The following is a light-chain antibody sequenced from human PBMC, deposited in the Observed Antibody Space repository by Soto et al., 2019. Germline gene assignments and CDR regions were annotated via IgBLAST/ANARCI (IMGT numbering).Light chain of an antibody. Sequence: DIQLTQSPSFLSASVGDRVTITCRASQGISSYLAWSQQKPGKAPKLLIYAASTLQSGVPSRFSGSGSGTEFTVTISSLQPEDFATYYCQQRNSYPITFGQGTRLEIK. V-gene: IGKV1-9*01. J-gene: IGKJ5*01. CDR1: QGISSY. CDR2: AAS. CDR3: QQRNSYPIT.